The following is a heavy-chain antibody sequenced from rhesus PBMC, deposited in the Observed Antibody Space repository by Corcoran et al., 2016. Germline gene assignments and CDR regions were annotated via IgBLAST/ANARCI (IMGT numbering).Heavy chain of an antibody. D-gene: IGHD6-25*01. Sequence: QLQLQESGPGLVKPSETLSVTCAVSGGSISSSYWSWLRQAPGKGLGWIGYIYGSGSSTNYNPSLKSRVTLSVDTSKNQRALKLSSVTAADTAVYYCARPYSGSWTLFDYWGQGVLVTVSS. V-gene: IGHV4-169*01. CDR1: GGSISSSY. CDR2: IYGSGSST. CDR3: ARPYSGSWTLFDY. J-gene: IGHJ4*01.